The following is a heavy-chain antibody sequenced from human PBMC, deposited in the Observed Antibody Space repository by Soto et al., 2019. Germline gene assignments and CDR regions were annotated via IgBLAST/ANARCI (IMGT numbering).Heavy chain of an antibody. Sequence: PGGSLRLSCAASGFIFSNYEMSWVRQAPGKGLEWVSYIDHSGTTIYYADSVKGPFTISRDNAKNSLFLQMNSLRAEDTAVYYCARGHIVATILDYWGQGTLVTVSS. CDR2: IDHSGTTI. V-gene: IGHV3-48*03. D-gene: IGHD5-12*01. CDR3: ARGHIVATILDY. CDR1: GFIFSNYE. J-gene: IGHJ4*02.